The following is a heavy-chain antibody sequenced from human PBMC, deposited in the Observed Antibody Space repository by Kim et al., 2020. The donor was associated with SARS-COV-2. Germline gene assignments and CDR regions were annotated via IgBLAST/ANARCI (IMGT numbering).Heavy chain of an antibody. CDR1: GGSFSGYY. CDR2: INHSGST. CDR3: ARDPRSWWVVKTLDI. V-gene: IGHV4-34*01. D-gene: IGHD2-21*01. J-gene: IGHJ3*02. Sequence: SETLSLTCAVYGGSFSGYYWSWIRQPPGKGLEWIGEINHSGSTNYNPSLKSRVTISVDTSKNQFSLKLSSVTAADTAVYYCARDPRSWWVVKTLDIWGQGTMVTVSS.